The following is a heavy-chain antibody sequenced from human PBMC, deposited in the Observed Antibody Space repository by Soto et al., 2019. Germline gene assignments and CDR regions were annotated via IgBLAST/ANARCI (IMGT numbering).Heavy chain of an antibody. CDR3: ARGLFGDYPLFDY. CDR1: GFTVSSNY. CDR2: IYSGGST. D-gene: IGHD4-17*01. J-gene: IGHJ4*02. Sequence: EVQLVESGGGLVQPGGSLRLSCAASGFTVSSNYMSWVRQAPGKGLEWVSVIYSGGSTYYADSVKCRFTISRDNSKNTLYLQMNSLSAEDTAVYYCARGLFGDYPLFDYWGQGTLVTVSS. V-gene: IGHV3-66*01.